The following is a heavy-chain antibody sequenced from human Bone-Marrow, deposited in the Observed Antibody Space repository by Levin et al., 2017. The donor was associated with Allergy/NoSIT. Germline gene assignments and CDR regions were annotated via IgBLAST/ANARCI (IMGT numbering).Heavy chain of an antibody. Sequence: PPSETLSLTCAASGFTFDDYGMSWVRQAPGKGLEWVSGINWNGGSTGYADSVKGRFTISRDNAKNSLYLQMNSLRAEDTALYHCARTYSSSWYPPFDYWGQGTLVTVSS. J-gene: IGHJ4*02. D-gene: IGHD6-13*01. CDR1: GFTFDDYG. CDR2: INWNGGST. CDR3: ARTYSSSWYPPFDY. V-gene: IGHV3-20*01.